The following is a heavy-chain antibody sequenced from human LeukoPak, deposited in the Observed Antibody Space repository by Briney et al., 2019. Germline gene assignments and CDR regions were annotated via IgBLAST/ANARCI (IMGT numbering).Heavy chain of an antibody. D-gene: IGHD5-12*01. CDR3: VGGSGY. J-gene: IGHJ4*02. Sequence: PGGSLRLSCVASGFTFSSYWMNWVRQAPGKGQEWVANIKQDGSEKYYVDSVKGRFTISRDNAKNSLYLQMNSLRAEDTAIYYCVGGSGYWGQGTLVTVSS. CDR2: IKQDGSEK. V-gene: IGHV3-7*01. CDR1: GFTFSSYW.